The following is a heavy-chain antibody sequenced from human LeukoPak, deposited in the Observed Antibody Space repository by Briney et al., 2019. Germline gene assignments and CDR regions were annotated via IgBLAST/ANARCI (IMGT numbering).Heavy chain of an antibody. J-gene: IGHJ6*02. CDR3: ARDGRPDIVVVGNRPTSAYYYGMDV. CDR1: GFTFSDYY. CDR2: ISSSGSTI. Sequence: PGGSLRLSCAASGFTFSDYYMSWIRQAPGKGLEWVSHISSSGSTIYYADSVKGRFTISRDNAKNSLYLQMNSLRAEDTAVYYCARDGRPDIVVVGNRPTSAYYYGMDVWGQGTTVTVSS. D-gene: IGHD2-2*01. V-gene: IGHV3-11*01.